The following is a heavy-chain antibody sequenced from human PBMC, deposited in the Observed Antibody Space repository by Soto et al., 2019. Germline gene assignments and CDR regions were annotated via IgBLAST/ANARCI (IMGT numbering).Heavy chain of an antibody. CDR3: ARGSSWYWDGLRRYYFDY. Sequence: PSETLSLTCTVSGGSISSSSYYWGWIRQPPGKGLEWIGSIYYSGSTYYNPSLKSRVTISVDTSKNQFSLKLSSVTAADTAVYYCARGSSWYWDGLRRYYFDYWGQGTLVTVSS. CDR1: GGSISSSSYY. CDR2: IYYSGST. D-gene: IGHD6-13*01. J-gene: IGHJ4*02. V-gene: IGHV4-39*07.